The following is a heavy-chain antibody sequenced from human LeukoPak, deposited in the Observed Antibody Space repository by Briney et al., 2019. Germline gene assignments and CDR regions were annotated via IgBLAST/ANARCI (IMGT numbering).Heavy chain of an antibody. CDR3: ATMTTLTTPQPRGGTQLDY. V-gene: IGHV4-39*01. J-gene: IGHJ4*02. D-gene: IGHD4-17*01. Sequence: PSETLSLTCTVSGGSISSSSYYWGWIRQPPGKGLEWIGSIYYSGSTYYNPSLKSRVIISVDTSKNQFSLKLSSVTATDTAVYYCATMTTLTTPQPRGGTQLDYWGQGTLVTVSS. CDR2: IYYSGST. CDR1: GGSISSSSYY.